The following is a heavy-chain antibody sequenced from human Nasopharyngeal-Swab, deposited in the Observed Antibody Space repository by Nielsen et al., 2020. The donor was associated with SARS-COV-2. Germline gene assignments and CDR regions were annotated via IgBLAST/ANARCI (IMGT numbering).Heavy chain of an antibody. D-gene: IGHD6-6*01. V-gene: IGHV1-18*01. Sequence: WVRQAPGQGLERMGWISAYNGNTNYAQKLQGRATMTTDTSTSTAYMELRSLRSDDTAVYYCARVSREIEYSSSLYYYYYYMDVWGKGTTVTVSS. CDR3: ARVSREIEYSSSLYYYYYYMDV. J-gene: IGHJ6*03. CDR2: ISAYNGNT.